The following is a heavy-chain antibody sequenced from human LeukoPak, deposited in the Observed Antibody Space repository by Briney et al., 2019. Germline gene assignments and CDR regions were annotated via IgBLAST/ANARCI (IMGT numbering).Heavy chain of an antibody. D-gene: IGHD3-22*01. CDR2: ISYDGSNK. V-gene: IGHV3-30*03. CDR1: GLTFSSYS. CDR3: ARREYDSSGAPFDY. J-gene: IGHJ4*02. Sequence: PGGSLRLSCAASGLTFSSYSMNWVRQAPGKGLEWVAVISYDGSNKYYADSVKGRFTISRDNSKNTLYLQMNSLRAEDTAVYYCARREYDSSGAPFDYWGQGTLVTVSS.